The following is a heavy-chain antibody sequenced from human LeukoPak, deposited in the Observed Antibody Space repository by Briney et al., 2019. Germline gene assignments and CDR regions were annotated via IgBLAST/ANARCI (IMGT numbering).Heavy chain of an antibody. CDR3: ARALGRFLWSGYLDY. V-gene: IGHV1-69*05. D-gene: IGHD3-3*01. CDR1: GGTFSSYA. J-gene: IGHJ4*02. CDR2: IIPIFGTA. Sequence: ASVKVSCKASGGTFSSYAISWVRQAPGQGLEWMGGIIPIFGTANYAQKFQGRVTITRNTSISTAYMELSSLRSEDTAVYYCARALGRFLWSGYLDYWGQGTLVTVSS.